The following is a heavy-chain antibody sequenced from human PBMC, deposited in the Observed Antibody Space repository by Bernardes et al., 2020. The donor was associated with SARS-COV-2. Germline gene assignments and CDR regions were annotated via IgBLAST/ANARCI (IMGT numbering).Heavy chain of an antibody. V-gene: IGHV3-7*03. D-gene: IGHD3-22*01. Sequence: SCVSSGFTFTKYWMSWFRQGPGKGLEWVANIKQDGSEKYYVDSVKGRFTVSRDNVNNLLYLQLNSLRAEDTAVYYCAKLSPKIVVVRGASAFDFWGQGTMVTVSS. CDR2: IKQDGSEK. CDR3: AKLSPKIVVVRGASAFDF. CDR1: GFTFTKYW. J-gene: IGHJ3*01.